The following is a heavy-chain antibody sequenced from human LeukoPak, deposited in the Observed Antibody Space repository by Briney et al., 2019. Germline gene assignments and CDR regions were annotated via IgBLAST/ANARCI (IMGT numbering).Heavy chain of an antibody. CDR2: IIPSGHTT. D-gene: IGHD5-24*01. Sequence: GGTLRLSCAASGFTFSSHGMNWVRQAPGKGLEWVSGIIPSGHTTYYADSVRGRFTISRDNSRNTVYLQMNSLRAEDTAVYYCAKDDRWLQFCCWGQGTLVTVSA. V-gene: IGHV3-23*01. J-gene: IGHJ4*02. CDR1: GFTFSSHG. CDR3: AKDDRWLQFCC.